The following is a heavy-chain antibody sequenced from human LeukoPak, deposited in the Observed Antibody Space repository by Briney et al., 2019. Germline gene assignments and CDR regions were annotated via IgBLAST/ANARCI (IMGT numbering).Heavy chain of an antibody. CDR3: ARGRTPLYYYYMDV. V-gene: IGHV1-2*02. Sequence: GASVKVSCKASGYTFTGYYMHWVRQAPGQGLEWMGWINPNSGGTNYAQKFQGRVTMTRDTSISTAYMELSRLRSDDTAVYYCARGRTPLYYYYMDVWGKRTTVTVSS. D-gene: IGHD1-14*01. CDR1: GYTFTGYY. CDR2: INPNSGGT. J-gene: IGHJ6*03.